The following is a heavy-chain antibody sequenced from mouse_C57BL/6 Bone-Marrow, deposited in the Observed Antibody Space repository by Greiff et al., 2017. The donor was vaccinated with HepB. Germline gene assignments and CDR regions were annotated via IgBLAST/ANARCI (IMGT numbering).Heavy chain of an antibody. CDR1: GYSITSDY. J-gene: IGHJ1*03. V-gene: IGHV3-8*01. Sequence: EVQGVESGPGLAKPSQTLSLTCSVTGYSITSDYWNWIRKFPGNKLEYMGYISYSGSTYYNPSLKSRISITRDTSKNQYYLQLNSVTTEDTATYYCARYKDYGKGYFDVWGTGTTVTVSS. CDR2: ISYSGST. D-gene: IGHD1-1*01. CDR3: ARYKDYGKGYFDV.